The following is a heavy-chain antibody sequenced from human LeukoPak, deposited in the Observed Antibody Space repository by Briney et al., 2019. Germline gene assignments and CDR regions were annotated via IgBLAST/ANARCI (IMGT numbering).Heavy chain of an antibody. CDR1: GYTVTSYD. CDR3: ARTSDSGSYLDYYFDY. Sequence: ASVKVSCKASGYTVTSYDINWVRQATGQGLEWMGWMNPNSGNTGYAQKFQGRVTMTRNTSISTAYMELSSLRSEDTAVYYCARTSDSGSYLDYYFDYWGQGTLVTVSS. CDR2: MNPNSGNT. D-gene: IGHD1-26*01. J-gene: IGHJ4*02. V-gene: IGHV1-8*01.